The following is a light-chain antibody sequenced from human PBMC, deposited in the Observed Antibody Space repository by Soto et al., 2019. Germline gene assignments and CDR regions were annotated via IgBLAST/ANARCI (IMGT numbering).Light chain of an antibody. CDR3: QQSYDSPLT. CDR1: QSISRY. Sequence: DIQMTQSPSSLSASVGDRVTITCRASQSISRYLNWYQLSPGKAPKLLISAAFTLQSGVPSRFSGSGSETDFALTISSLQPEDFAIYYCQQSYDSPLTFGGGTKVEI. CDR2: AAF. J-gene: IGKJ4*01. V-gene: IGKV1-39*01.